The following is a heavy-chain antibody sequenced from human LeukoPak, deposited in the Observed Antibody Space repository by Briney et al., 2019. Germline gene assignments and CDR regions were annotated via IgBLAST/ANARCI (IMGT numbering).Heavy chain of an antibody. CDR1: GFTFDDYA. Sequence: GGSLRLSCAASGFTFDDYAMHWVRQAPGKGLEWVSGISWNSGSIGYADSVKGRFTISRDKAKNSLYLQMNSLRAEDTAVYYCARGITIFGVVPKQFDYWGQGTLVTVSS. V-gene: IGHV3-9*01. D-gene: IGHD3-3*01. CDR3: ARGITIFGVVPKQFDY. J-gene: IGHJ4*02. CDR2: ISWNSGSI.